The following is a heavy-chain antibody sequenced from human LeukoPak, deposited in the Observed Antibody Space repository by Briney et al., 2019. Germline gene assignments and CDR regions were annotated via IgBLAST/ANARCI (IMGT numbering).Heavy chain of an antibody. V-gene: IGHV1-46*01. D-gene: IGHD6-19*01. CDR2: INPSGGST. CDR1: GYTFTSYY. CDR3: ARGRWLAEYFQH. Sequence: ASVKVSCKASGYTFTSYYIHWVRQAPGQGLEWMGKINPSGGSTSYAQKFQGRVTMTRDTSTSTVYMELSSLRSEDTAVYYCARGRWLAEYFQHWGQGTLVTVSS. J-gene: IGHJ1*01.